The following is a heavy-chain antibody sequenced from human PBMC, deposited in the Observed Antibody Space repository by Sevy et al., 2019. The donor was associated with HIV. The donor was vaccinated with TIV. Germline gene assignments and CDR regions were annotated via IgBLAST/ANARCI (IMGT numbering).Heavy chain of an antibody. CDR3: ARVPIKTYSRSYQLFDY. J-gene: IGHJ4*02. Sequence: GGSLRLSCAASGFTFSSYSMNWVRQAPGKGLEWVSSISSSSSYIYYADSVKGRFTISRDNAKNSLYLQMNSLRAEDTAVYYCARVPIKTYSRSYQLFDYWGQGTLVTVSS. D-gene: IGHD1-26*01. CDR2: ISSSSSYI. V-gene: IGHV3-21*06. CDR1: GFTFSSYS.